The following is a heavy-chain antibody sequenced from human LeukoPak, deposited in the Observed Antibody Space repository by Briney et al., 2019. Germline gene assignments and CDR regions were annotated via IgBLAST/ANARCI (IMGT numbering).Heavy chain of an antibody. Sequence: SETLSLTCTVSGYSISNGYYWGWIRQPPGKGLEWIGSIYHSGSTYYNPSLKSRVTISMDMSNNQLSLTVSSVTAADTALHYCARPKYDFWTGAGYFDYWGQGTLVTVSS. CDR3: ARPKYDFWTGAGYFDY. CDR2: IYHSGST. V-gene: IGHV4-38-2*02. J-gene: IGHJ4*02. CDR1: GYSISNGYY. D-gene: IGHD3-3*01.